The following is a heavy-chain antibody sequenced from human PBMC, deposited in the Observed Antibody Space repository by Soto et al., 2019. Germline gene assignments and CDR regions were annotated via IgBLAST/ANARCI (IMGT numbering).Heavy chain of an antibody. Sequence: SVKVSCKASGGTFSSYAISWVRQAPGQGLEWMGGVIPIFGTANYAQKFQGRVTITADESTSTAYMELSSLRSEDTAVYYCAREDSSIYYYYGMDVWGQXTTVTVSS. CDR1: GGTFSSYA. CDR2: VIPIFGTA. J-gene: IGHJ6*02. D-gene: IGHD2-15*01. V-gene: IGHV1-69*13. CDR3: AREDSSIYYYYGMDV.